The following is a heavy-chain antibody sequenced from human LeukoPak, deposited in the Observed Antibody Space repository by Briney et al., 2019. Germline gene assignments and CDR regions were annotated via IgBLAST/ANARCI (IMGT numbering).Heavy chain of an antibody. CDR1: GGTFISYA. CDR2: IIPIFGTA. Sequence: ASVKVSCKASGGTFISYAISWVRQAPGQGLEWMGGIIPIFGTANYAQKFQGRVTITADESTSTAYMELSSLRSEDTAVYYCARGPFIAVAGPSYDYWGQGTLVTVSS. CDR3: ARGPFIAVAGPSYDY. V-gene: IGHV1-69*13. J-gene: IGHJ4*02. D-gene: IGHD6-19*01.